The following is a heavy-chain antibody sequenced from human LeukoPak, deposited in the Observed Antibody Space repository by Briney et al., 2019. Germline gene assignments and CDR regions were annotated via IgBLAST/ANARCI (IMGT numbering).Heavy chain of an antibody. CDR3: ARRRDLYSGSYYPFDY. J-gene: IGHJ4*02. D-gene: IGHD1-26*01. CDR2: IYPGDSDA. V-gene: IGHV5-51*01. CDR1: GYSFNSYW. Sequence: GESLKISCKGSGYSFNSYWIGWVRQMPGKGLKWMGIIYPGDSDARYSPSFQGQVTISADKSISTAYLQWSSLKASDTAMYYCARRRDLYSGSYYPFDYWGQGALVTVSS.